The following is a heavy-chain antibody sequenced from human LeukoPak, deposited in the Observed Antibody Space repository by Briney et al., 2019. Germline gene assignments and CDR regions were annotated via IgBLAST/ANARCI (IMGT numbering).Heavy chain of an antibody. D-gene: IGHD3-3*01. CDR2: IYNSGST. V-gene: IGHV4-59*08. J-gene: IGHJ2*01. CDR1: GGSIRTYF. Sequence: SETLSLTCTISGGSIRTYFRSWIRQPPGKGLEWIGYIYNSGSTNYNPSLKSRVTISVDTSKNQFSLKLSSVTAADTAVYYCARHQFFRYFDLWGRGTLVTVSS. CDR3: ARHQFFRYFDL.